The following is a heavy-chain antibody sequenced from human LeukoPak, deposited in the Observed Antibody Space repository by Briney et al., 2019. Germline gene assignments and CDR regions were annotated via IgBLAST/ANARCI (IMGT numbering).Heavy chain of an antibody. CDR2: IYHSGST. J-gene: IGHJ6*02. V-gene: IGHV4-39*07. D-gene: IGHD5-18*01. CDR3: ARDLYADTAMAVYYYGMDV. Sequence: KSSETLSLTCTVSGGSISSSSYYWGWIRQPPGKGLEWIGSIYHSGSTCYNPSLKSRVTISVDTSKNQFSLKLSSVTAADTAVYYCARDLYADTAMAVYYYGMDVWGQGTTVTVSS. CDR1: GGSISSSSYY.